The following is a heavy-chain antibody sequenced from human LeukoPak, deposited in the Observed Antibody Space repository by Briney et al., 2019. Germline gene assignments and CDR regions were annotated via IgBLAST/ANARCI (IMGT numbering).Heavy chain of an antibody. J-gene: IGHJ4*02. CDR3: AKIANFYDSSGFYG. V-gene: IGHV3-23*01. D-gene: IGHD3-22*01. Sequence: PGGSLRLSCAASGLTFSSYAMTWVRQAPGKGLEWVSVISGSGKFPSYADSVKGRFTISRDNAKNTLYLQMNSLEAEDTAMYYCAKIANFYDSSGFYGWGQGTLVTVSS. CDR2: ISGSGKFP. CDR1: GLTFSSYA.